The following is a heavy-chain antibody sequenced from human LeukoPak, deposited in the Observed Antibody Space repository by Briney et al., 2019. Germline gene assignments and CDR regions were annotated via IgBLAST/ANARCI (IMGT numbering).Heavy chain of an antibody. D-gene: IGHD5-18*01. CDR3: ARGDGWIHWTYWFDP. Sequence: SETLSLTCTVSGGSISSGSYYWSWIRQPAGKGLEWIGRIYTSGSTNYNPSLKSRVTISVDTSKNQFSLKLSSVTAADTAVYYCARGDGWIHWTYWFDPWGQGTLVTVSS. CDR1: GGSISSGSYY. J-gene: IGHJ5*02. CDR2: IYTSGST. V-gene: IGHV4-61*02.